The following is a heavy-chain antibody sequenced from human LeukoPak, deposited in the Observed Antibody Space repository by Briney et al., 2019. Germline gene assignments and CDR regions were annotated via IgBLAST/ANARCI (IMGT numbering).Heavy chain of an antibody. Sequence: SETLSLTCTASGGSISSYYWSWIRQPPGKGLEWIGYIYYSGSTNYNPSLKSRVTISVDTSKNQFSLKLSSVTAADTAVYYCARAAAEWEGYFDYWGQGTLVTVSS. D-gene: IGHD6-13*01. J-gene: IGHJ4*02. CDR2: IYYSGST. CDR3: ARAAAEWEGYFDY. CDR1: GGSISSYY. V-gene: IGHV4-59*12.